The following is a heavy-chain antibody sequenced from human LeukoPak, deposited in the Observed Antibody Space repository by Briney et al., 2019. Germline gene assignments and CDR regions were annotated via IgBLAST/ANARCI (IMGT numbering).Heavy chain of an antibody. J-gene: IGHJ2*01. CDR3: ARRYFDL. Sequence: GGSLRLSCEASGFIFSSYWMSWVRQAPGKGLEWVANIKQDGSEKYYVDSVKGRFTISRDNAKNSVYLQMNSLRAEDTAVYYCARRYFDLWGRGALVAVSS. CDR2: IKQDGSEK. V-gene: IGHV3-7*01. CDR1: GFIFSSYW.